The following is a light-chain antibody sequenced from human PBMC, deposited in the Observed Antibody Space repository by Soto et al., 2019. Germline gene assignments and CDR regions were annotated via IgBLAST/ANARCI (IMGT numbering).Light chain of an antibody. CDR1: QSVSNNY. Sequence: IGLKQFPGTLSLTTGARATLSCRASQSVSNNYLAWYQQKPGQPPRLLIYGASIRATDIPDRFSGRGAGTDFTLTISRLEPEDFAMYYCQQYGSSPETFGQGTKVDI. CDR2: GAS. J-gene: IGKJ1*01. V-gene: IGKV3-20*01. CDR3: QQYGSSPET.